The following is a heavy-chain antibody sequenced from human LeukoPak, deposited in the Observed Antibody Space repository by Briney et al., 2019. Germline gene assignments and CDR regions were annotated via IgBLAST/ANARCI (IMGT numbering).Heavy chain of an antibody. CDR3: TSTRKGHIARTLF. CDR1: GGSISSSSYY. CDR2: ISYSGST. D-gene: IGHD6-13*01. V-gene: IGHV4-39*07. J-gene: IGHJ4*02. Sequence: PSETLSLTCTVSGGSISSSSYYWGWIRQPPGKGLEWIGSISYSGSTYYNPSLKSRVTISIDTSKSQFSLKVPSVTAADTAVYYCTSTRKGHIARTLFWGQGTLVTVSS.